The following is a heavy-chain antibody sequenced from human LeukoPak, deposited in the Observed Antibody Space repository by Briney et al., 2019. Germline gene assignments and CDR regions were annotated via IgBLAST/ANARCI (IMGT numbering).Heavy chain of an antibody. Sequence: GASVKVSCKASGYTSTSYAMNWVRQAPGQGLEWMGCISAYNGNTNYAQKLQGRVTMTTDTSTSIAYMELRSLRSDDTAVYYCARVRSRALTYYYYYMDVWGKGTTVTVSS. J-gene: IGHJ6*03. V-gene: IGHV1-18*01. CDR1: GYTSTSYA. D-gene: IGHD3-10*01. CDR3: ARVRSRALTYYYYYMDV. CDR2: ISAYNGNT.